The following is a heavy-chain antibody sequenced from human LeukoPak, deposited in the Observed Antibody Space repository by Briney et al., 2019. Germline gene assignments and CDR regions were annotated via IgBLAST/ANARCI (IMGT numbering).Heavy chain of an antibody. CDR3: ASLPNYSGYESYGMDV. V-gene: IGHV1-8*01. J-gene: IGHJ6*02. CDR1: GYTFTSYD. D-gene: IGHD5-12*01. CDR2: MNPNGGNT. Sequence: ASVKVSCKASGYTFTSYDINWVRQATGQGLEWMGWMNPNGGNTGYAQKFQGRVTMTRNTSISTAYTELSSLRSEDTAVYYCASLPNYSGYESYGMDVWGQGTTVTVSS.